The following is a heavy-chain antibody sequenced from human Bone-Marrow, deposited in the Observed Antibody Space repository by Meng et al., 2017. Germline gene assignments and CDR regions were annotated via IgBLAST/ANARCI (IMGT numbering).Heavy chain of an antibody. D-gene: IGHD3-22*01. CDR1: GFTFSNAW. Sequence: GGSLRLSCAASGFTFSNAWMSWVRQAPGKGLEWVSAISGSGGSTYYADSVKGRFTISRDNSKNTLYLQMNSLRAEDTAVYYCAKETYYYDSSGYYWGLFDYWGRGTLVTVSS. CDR2: ISGSGGST. V-gene: IGHV3-23*01. J-gene: IGHJ4*02. CDR3: AKETYYYDSSGYYWGLFDY.